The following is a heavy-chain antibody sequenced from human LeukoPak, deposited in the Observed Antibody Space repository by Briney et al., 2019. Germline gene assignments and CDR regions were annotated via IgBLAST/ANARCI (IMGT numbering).Heavy chain of an antibody. V-gene: IGHV1-69*06. CDR3: ASAIAAADYYYYYMDV. D-gene: IGHD6-13*01. J-gene: IGHJ6*03. Sequence: GASVKVSCKASGGTFSSYAISWVRQAPGQGLEWMVGIIPIFGTANYAQKFQGRVTITADKSTSTAYMELSSLRSEDTAVYYCASAIAAADYYYYYMDVWGKGTTVTVSS. CDR2: IIPIFGTA. CDR1: GGTFSSYA.